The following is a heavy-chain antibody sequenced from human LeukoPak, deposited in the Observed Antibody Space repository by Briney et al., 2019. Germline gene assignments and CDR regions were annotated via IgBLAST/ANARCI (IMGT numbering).Heavy chain of an antibody. V-gene: IGHV3-21*01. CDR3: ATDYGGNSGGFDY. Sequence: GGSLRLSCAASGFTFSSYSMNWVRQAPGKGLEWVSSISTSSSYIYYADSVKGRFTISRDNAKKSVNLQMNSLRAEDTAVYYCATDYGGNSGGFDYWGQGTLVTVSS. J-gene: IGHJ4*02. CDR1: GFTFSSYS. D-gene: IGHD4-23*01. CDR2: ISTSSSYI.